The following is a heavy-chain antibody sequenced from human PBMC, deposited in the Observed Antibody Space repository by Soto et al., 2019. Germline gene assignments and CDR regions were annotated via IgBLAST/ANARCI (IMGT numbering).Heavy chain of an antibody. CDR3: ARVGGSGWKIFDY. J-gene: IGHJ4*02. CDR2: ISYSGST. D-gene: IGHD6-19*01. CDR1: GGSISGSTYY. V-gene: IGHV4-39*07. Sequence: SETLSLTCTVSGGSISGSTYYWGWVRQPPGMRLEWIGSISYSGSTYYNPSLKSRVTISVDTSQNQFSLKLSSVTAADTAVYYCARVGGSGWKIFDYWGQGTLVTVSS.